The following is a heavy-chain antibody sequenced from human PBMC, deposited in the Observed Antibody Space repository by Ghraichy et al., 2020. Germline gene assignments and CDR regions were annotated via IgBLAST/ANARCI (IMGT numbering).Heavy chain of an antibody. J-gene: IGHJ4*02. CDR3: ARHCYYDSSGYYYFDY. D-gene: IGHD3-22*01. Sequence: SETLSLTCTVSGGCISSYYWSWIRQPPGKGLEWIGYIYYSGSTNYNPSLKSRVTISVDTSKNQFSLKLSSVTAADTAVYYCARHCYYDSSGYYYFDYWGQGTLVTVSS. CDR2: IYYSGST. V-gene: IGHV4-59*08. CDR1: GGCISSYY.